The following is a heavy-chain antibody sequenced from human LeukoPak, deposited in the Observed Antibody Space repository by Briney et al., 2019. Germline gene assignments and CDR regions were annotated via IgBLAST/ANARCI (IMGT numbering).Heavy chain of an antibody. CDR1: GFTFSDYY. D-gene: IGHD2-2*01. CDR3: AKDWGRYCSSTSCYFFDY. CDR2: ISSVDATR. V-gene: IGHV3-11*04. J-gene: IGHJ4*02. Sequence: GGSLRLSCAASGFTFSDYYMSWIRQAPGKGLEWVSYISSVDATRYYADSAKGRFTISRDNAKNTLYLQMNSLRPEDTAVYYCAKDWGRYCSSTSCYFFDYWGQGTLVTVSS.